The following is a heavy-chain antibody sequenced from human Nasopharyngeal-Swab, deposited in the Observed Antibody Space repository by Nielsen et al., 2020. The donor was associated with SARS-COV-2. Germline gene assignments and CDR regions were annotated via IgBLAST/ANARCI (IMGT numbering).Heavy chain of an antibody. V-gene: IGHV4-59*01. J-gene: IGHJ4*02. D-gene: IGHD6-19*01. Sequence: SETLSLTCTDSGGSISSYYWSWIRQPPGKGLEWIGYIYYSGSTNYNPSLKSRVTISVDTSKNQFSLKLSSVTAADTAVYYCARAHSSGWYYFDYWGQGTLVTVSS. CDR2: IYYSGST. CDR3: ARAHSSGWYYFDY. CDR1: GGSISSYY.